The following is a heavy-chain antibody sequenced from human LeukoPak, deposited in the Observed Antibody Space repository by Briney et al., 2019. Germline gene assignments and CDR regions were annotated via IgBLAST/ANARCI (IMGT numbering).Heavy chain of an antibody. V-gene: IGHV3-23*01. CDR3: AGNIAVAV. CDR2: ISGSGDRT. D-gene: IGHD6-19*01. J-gene: IGHJ4*02. Sequence: QSGGSLRLSCAASGFTFSSSAMSWVRQAPGKGLEWVSTISGSGDRTYYADSVKGRFTISRDNSKNTLYLQMNSLRAEDTAVYYCAGNIAVAVWGQGTLVTVSS. CDR1: GFTFSSSA.